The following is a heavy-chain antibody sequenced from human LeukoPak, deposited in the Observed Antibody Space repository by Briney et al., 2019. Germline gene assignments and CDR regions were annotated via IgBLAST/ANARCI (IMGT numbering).Heavy chain of an antibody. J-gene: IGHJ3*02. CDR2: IKQDGSEK. Sequence: PGGSLRLSCVACGLTFSDYWMTWVRQAPGKGLECVANIKQDGSEKFYVDSVKGRFTISRDNAKNSLYLQMNSLRAEDTAVYYCARDGRFSYGAFDIWGQGTMVTVSS. CDR1: GLTFSDYW. D-gene: IGHD3-3*01. CDR3: ARDGRFSYGAFDI. V-gene: IGHV3-7*01.